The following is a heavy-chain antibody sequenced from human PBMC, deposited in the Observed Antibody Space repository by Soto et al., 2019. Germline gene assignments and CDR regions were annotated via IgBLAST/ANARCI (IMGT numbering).Heavy chain of an antibody. Sequence: SETLSLTCTVSGGSISSYYWSWIRQPPGKGLEWIGYIYYSGSTNYNPSLKSRVTISVDTSKNQFSLKLSSVTAADTAVYYCARDIGGVSMGCSSTSCYYYYYMDVWGKGTTVTVSS. CDR3: ARDIGGVSMGCSSTSCYYYYYMDV. CDR2: IYYSGST. D-gene: IGHD2-2*01. J-gene: IGHJ6*03. CDR1: GGSISSYY. V-gene: IGHV4-59*01.